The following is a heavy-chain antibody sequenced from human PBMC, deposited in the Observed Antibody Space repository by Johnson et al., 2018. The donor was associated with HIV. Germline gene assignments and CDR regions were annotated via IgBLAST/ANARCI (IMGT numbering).Heavy chain of an antibody. D-gene: IGHD4-17*01. Sequence: VQLVESGGGLVKPGGSLRLSCAVSTFTFSSYWMSWVRQAPGKGLEWVANIKQDGSEKYYVDSVKGRFTISRDNAKNSLYLQMNSLRAEDTAVYYCAKGNGDRSAFDIWGQGTMVTVSS. CDR2: IKQDGSEK. CDR3: AKGNGDRSAFDI. J-gene: IGHJ3*02. CDR1: TFTFSSYW. V-gene: IGHV3-7*01.